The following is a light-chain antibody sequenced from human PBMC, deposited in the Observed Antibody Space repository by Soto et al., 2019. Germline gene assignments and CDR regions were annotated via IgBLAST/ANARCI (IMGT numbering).Light chain of an antibody. CDR2: GAS. CDR3: QQYGSSGT. CDR1: QSVSNN. V-gene: IGKV3-20*01. Sequence: EIVMTQSPATLSVSPGERATLSCRASQSVSNNLAWYQQKPGQAPRLLIYGASTRATGIPDRFSGSGSGTDFTLTIGRLEPEDFAVYYCQQYGSSGTFGQGTKV. J-gene: IGKJ1*01.